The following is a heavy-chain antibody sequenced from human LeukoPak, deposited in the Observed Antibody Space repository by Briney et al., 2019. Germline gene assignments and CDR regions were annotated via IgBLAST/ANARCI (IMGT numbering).Heavy chain of an antibody. D-gene: IGHD3-22*01. J-gene: IGHJ3*02. CDR1: RFTFSSYG. CDR2: IWYDGSNK. CDR3: AREERYLYDSSGYYQHRVDAFDI. Sequence: GGSVRLSCAASRFTFSSYGMHWVRQAPRKGRVWVAVIWYDGSNKYYADSVKGRFTISRDNSKNTLYLQMNSLRAEDTAVYYWAREERYLYDSSGYYQHRVDAFDIWGQGTMVTVCS. V-gene: IGHV3-33*01.